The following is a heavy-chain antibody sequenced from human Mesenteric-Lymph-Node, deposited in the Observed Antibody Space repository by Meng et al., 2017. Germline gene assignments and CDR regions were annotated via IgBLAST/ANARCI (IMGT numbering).Heavy chain of an antibody. Sequence: GESLKISCAASGFTFSDFYMSWIRQAPGKGLEWVSYISGSGSPIHYADSVKGRFTISRDNAKNSVYLQMSSLRAEDTALYYCARSTDGHTHGLSWGQGTLVTVSS. CDR1: GFTFSDFY. CDR3: ARSTDGHTHGLS. CDR2: ISGSGSPI. D-gene: IGHD5-24*01. V-gene: IGHV3-11*04. J-gene: IGHJ5*02.